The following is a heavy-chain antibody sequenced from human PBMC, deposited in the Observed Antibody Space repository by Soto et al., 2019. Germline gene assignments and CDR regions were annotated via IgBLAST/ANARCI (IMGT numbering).Heavy chain of an antibody. J-gene: IGHJ6*02. CDR3: ARDRITMVRGVPFYYYYGMDV. CDR2: IWYDGSNK. V-gene: IGHV3-33*01. D-gene: IGHD3-10*01. CDR1: GFTFSSYG. Sequence: QVQLVESGGGVVQPGRSLRLSCAASGFTFSSYGMHWVRQAPGKGLEWVAVIWYDGSNKYYADSVKGRFTISRDNSKNTLYLQMNSLRAEDTAVYYCARDRITMVRGVPFYYYYGMDVWGQGTTVTVSS.